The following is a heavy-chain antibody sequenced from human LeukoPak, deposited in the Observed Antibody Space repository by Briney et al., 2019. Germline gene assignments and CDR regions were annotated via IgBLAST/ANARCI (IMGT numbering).Heavy chain of an antibody. Sequence: GASVKVSCKASGYTFTRYGISWVRQAPGQGLEWMGRINPNSGGTNYAQKFQGRVTMTRDTSISTAYMELSRLRSDDTAVYYCAKSGYDYKIYYFDYWGQGTLVTVSS. CDR2: INPNSGGT. D-gene: IGHD5-12*01. V-gene: IGHV1-2*06. CDR1: GYTFTRYG. J-gene: IGHJ4*02. CDR3: AKSGYDYKIYYFDY.